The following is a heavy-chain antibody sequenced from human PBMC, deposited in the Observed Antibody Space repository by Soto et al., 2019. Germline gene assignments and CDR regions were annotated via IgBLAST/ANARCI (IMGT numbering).Heavy chain of an antibody. Sequence: QLQLQESGPGLVKPSETLSLTCTVSGGSISSSSYYWGWIRQPPGKGLEWIGSIYYSGSTYYNPSLKSRVTISVDTSKNQFSLKLSSVTAADTAVYYCARQLLGVYDYVWGSYRDAFDIWGQGTMVTVSS. CDR1: GGSISSSSYY. D-gene: IGHD3-16*02. CDR2: IYYSGST. J-gene: IGHJ3*02. CDR3: ARQLLGVYDYVWGSYRDAFDI. V-gene: IGHV4-39*01.